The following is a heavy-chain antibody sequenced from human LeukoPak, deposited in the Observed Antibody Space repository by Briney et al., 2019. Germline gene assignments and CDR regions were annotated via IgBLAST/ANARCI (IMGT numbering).Heavy chain of an antibody. CDR1: GFTFSSYA. V-gene: IGHV4-34*01. CDR2: INHIGST. Sequence: GSLRLSCAASGFTFSSYAMSWIRQPPGKGREWIGEINHIGSTNYNPSLKSRVTISVDTSKNQFSLKLSSVTAADTAVYYCARGRRLRITMVRGAGNAFDIWGQGTMVTVSS. D-gene: IGHD3-10*01. J-gene: IGHJ3*02. CDR3: ARGRRLRITMVRGAGNAFDI.